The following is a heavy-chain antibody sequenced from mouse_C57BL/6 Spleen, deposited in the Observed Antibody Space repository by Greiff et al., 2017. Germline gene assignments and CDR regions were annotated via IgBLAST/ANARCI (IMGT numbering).Heavy chain of an antibody. CDR2: ISDGGSYT. CDR1: GFTFSSYA. Sequence: DVMLVQSGGGLVKPGGSLKLSCAASGFTFSSYAMSWVRQTPEKRLEWVATISDGGSYTYYPDNVKGRFTISRDNAKSNLYLQMGRLTSEDSAVYYCAKGYFDYWGTGTTVTVSS. J-gene: IGHJ1*03. CDR3: AKGYFDY. V-gene: IGHV5-4*03.